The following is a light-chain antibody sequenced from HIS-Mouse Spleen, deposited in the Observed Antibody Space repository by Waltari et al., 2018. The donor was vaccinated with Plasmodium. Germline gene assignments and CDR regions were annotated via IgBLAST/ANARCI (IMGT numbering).Light chain of an antibody. CDR3: CSYAGSYTYV. Sequence: QSALTQPRSVSGSPGQSVTISCTGTTRDFGRYHYVSWYQQHPGKAPKLMISDVSKRPSGVPDRFSGSKSGNTASLTISGLQAEDEADYYCCSYAGSYTYVFGTGTKVTVL. CDR2: DVS. CDR1: TRDFGRYHY. J-gene: IGLJ1*01. V-gene: IGLV2-11*01.